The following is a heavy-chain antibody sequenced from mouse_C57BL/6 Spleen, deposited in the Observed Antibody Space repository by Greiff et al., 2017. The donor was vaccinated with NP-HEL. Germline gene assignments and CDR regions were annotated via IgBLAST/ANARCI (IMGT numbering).Heavy chain of an antibody. V-gene: IGHV1-15*01. D-gene: IGHD1-1*01. CDR2: IDPETGGT. CDR3: TRRDYGSSLYWYFDV. CDR1: GYTFTDYE. J-gene: IGHJ1*03. Sequence: QVHVKQSGAELVRPGASVTLSCKASGYTFTDYEMHWVKQTPVHGLEWIGAIDPETGGTAYNQKFKGKAILTADKSSSTAYMELRSLTSEDSAVYYCTRRDYGSSLYWYFDVWGTGTTVTVSS.